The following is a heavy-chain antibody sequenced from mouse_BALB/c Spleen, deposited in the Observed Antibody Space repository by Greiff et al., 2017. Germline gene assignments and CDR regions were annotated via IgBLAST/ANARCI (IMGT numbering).Heavy chain of an antibody. CDR1: GFTFSDYG. J-gene: IGHJ4*01. CDR3: AREDGNYNYAMDY. D-gene: IGHD2-1*01. Sequence: EVQLVESGGGLVKPGGSLKLSCAASGFTFSDYGMAWVRQAPGKGPEWVAFISNLAYSIYYADTVTGRFTISRENAKNTLYLEMSSLRSEDTAMYYCAREDGNYNYAMDYWGQGTSVTVSS. V-gene: IGHV5-15*02. CDR2: ISNLAYSI.